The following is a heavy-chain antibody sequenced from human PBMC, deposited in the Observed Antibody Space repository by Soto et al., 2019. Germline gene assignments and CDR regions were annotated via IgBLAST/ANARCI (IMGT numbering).Heavy chain of an antibody. CDR2: IWYDGSNK. CDR1: GFTFSSYG. CDR3: ARGGVRYFAWFSFDY. J-gene: IGHJ4*02. D-gene: IGHD3-9*01. Sequence: QVQLVESGGGVVQPGRSLRLSCAASGFTFSSYGMHWVRQAPGKGLEWVAVIWYDGSNKYYADSVKGRFTISRDNSKNTLYLQMNSLRAEDTAVYYCARGGVRYFAWFSFDYWGQGTLVTVSS. V-gene: IGHV3-33*01.